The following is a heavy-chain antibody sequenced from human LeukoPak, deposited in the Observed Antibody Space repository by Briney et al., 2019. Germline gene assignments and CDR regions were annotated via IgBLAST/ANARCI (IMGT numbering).Heavy chain of an antibody. CDR3: ARDQSHYYDSSGYYYVPNFDY. V-gene: IGHV3-21*01. J-gene: IGHJ4*02. D-gene: IGHD3-22*01. CDR1: GFTFSSYS. Sequence: GGSLRLSCAASGFTFSSYSMNWVRQAPGKGLEWVSSISSSSSYIYYEDSVKGRFTISRDNAKNSLYLQMNSLRAEDTAVYYCARDQSHYYDSSGYYYVPNFDYWGQGTLVTVSS. CDR2: ISSSSSYI.